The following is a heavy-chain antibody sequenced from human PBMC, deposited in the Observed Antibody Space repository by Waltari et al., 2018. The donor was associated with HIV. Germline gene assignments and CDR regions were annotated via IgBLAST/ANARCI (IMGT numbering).Heavy chain of an antibody. J-gene: IGHJ4*02. D-gene: IGHD2-15*01. CDR1: GFTFSKSA. Sequence: EVQLLESGGALVQPGGSLRLSCAASGFTFSKSAMSWVRQGPGNVLEWVSSIRHSGVNTYYADSVKGRVTISRDNAMNTMFLQINSLRAEDTAVYYCAKDREGEVVLYSVDYWGQGTLVTVSS. CDR3: AKDREGEVVLYSVDY. V-gene: IGHV3-23*01. CDR2: IRHSGVNT.